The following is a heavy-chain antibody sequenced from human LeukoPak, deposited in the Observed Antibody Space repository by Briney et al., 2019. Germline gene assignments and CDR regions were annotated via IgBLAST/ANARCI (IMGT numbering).Heavy chain of an antibody. Sequence: GGSLRLSCSASGFTFSSYAMHWVRQAPGKGLEWVAVIWYDGSKKYYGDSMKGRFTISRDNSKNTLSLQMNSLRAEDTAVYYCARDRSYDSSGPDYWGQGTQVTVSP. CDR2: IWYDGSKK. CDR3: ARDRSYDSSGPDY. D-gene: IGHD3-22*01. V-gene: IGHV3-33*08. CDR1: GFTFSSYA. J-gene: IGHJ4*02.